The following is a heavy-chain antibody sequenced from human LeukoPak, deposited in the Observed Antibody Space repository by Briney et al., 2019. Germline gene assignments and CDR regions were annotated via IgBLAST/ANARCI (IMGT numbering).Heavy chain of an antibody. CDR2: ISYDGCNK. V-gene: IGHV3-30*01. Sequence: PGGSLRLSCAASGFTFSSYAMHWVRQAPGKGLEWVAVISYDGCNKYYADSVKGRFSISRDNSKNTLYLQMNSLRAEDTAVYYWSRGGTNLNHVSPYYFGYLGQGTLVTVSS. CDR3: SRGGTNLNHVSPYYFGY. J-gene: IGHJ4*02. D-gene: IGHD1-20*01. CDR1: GFTFSSYA.